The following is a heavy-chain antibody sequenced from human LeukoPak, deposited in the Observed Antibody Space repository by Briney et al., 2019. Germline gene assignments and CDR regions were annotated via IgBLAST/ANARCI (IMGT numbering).Heavy chain of an antibody. V-gene: IGHV1-8*01. J-gene: IGHJ5*02. CDR1: GYTFTSYD. Sequence: ASVKVSCKASGYTFTSYDINWVRQATGQGLEWMGWMNPNSGNTGYAQKLQSRVTMTRNTSISTAYMELSSLRSEDTAVYYCLVAVAPNPWGQGTLVTVSS. CDR2: MNPNSGNT. D-gene: IGHD6-19*01. CDR3: LVAVAPNP.